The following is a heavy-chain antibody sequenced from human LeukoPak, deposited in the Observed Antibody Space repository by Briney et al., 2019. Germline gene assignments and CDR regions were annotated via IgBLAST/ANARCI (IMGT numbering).Heavy chain of an antibody. J-gene: IGHJ1*01. D-gene: IGHD6-13*01. Sequence: GASVKVSCKASGYTFTSYDINWVRQATGQGLEWMGWMNPNSGNTGYAQKFQGRVNMTRNISISTAYMQLSGLRSEDTAVYYCVKNGQQLRYFQHWGQGTLVTVSS. CDR2: MNPNSGNT. V-gene: IGHV1-8*01. CDR3: VKNGQQLRYFQH. CDR1: GYTFTSYD.